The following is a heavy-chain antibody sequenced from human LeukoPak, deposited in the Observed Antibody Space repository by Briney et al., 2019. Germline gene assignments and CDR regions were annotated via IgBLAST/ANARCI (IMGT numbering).Heavy chain of an antibody. D-gene: IGHD4-17*01. CDR2: IIPIFGIA. CDR1: GGTFSSYA. Sequence: SVKVSCKASGGTFSSYAISWVRQAPGQGLEWMGRIIPIFGIANYAQKFQGRVTITADKSTSTAYMELSSLRSEDTAVYYCARGERRNTVTNRYYYGMDVWGQGTTVTVSS. V-gene: IGHV1-69*04. J-gene: IGHJ6*02. CDR3: ARGERRNTVTNRYYYGMDV.